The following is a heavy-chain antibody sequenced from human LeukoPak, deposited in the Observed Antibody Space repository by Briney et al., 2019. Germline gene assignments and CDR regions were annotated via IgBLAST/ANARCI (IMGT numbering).Heavy chain of an antibody. V-gene: IGHV1-2*02. J-gene: IGHJ3*02. CDR3: ARDAGSGSQLADAFDI. CDR2: INPNSGCT. CDR1: GYTFTGYD. D-gene: IGHD3-10*01. Sequence: ASVKVSCKASGYTFTGYDMHWVRQAPGQGLEWMGWINPNSGCTNYAQKFQGSVTMTRDTSISTAYMELSRLRSDDTAVYYCARDAGSGSQLADAFDIWGQGTMVTVSS.